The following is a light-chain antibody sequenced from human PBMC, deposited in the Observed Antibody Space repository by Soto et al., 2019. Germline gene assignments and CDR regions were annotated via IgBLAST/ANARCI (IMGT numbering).Light chain of an antibody. V-gene: IGKV2-30*01. CDR2: TVS. J-gene: IGKJ5*01. CDR1: QSLVYSNGNTY. CDR3: MQGTHWPLT. Sequence: DVVMTQSPLSLSVTLGQPASISCRSSQSLVYSNGNTYLNWFHQRPGQPPRRVIFTVSSRDSGVPDRFSGSGSGTDFTLKISRVEAEDVGVYYCMQGTHWPLTFGQGTRLEIQ.